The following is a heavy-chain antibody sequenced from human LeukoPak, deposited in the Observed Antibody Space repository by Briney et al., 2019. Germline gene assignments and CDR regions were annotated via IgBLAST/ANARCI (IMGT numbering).Heavy chain of an antibody. CDR1: GYTFTSYG. D-gene: IGHD4-23*01. CDR2: IIPIFGTA. Sequence: ASVKVSCKASGYTFTSYGISWVRQAPGQGLEWMGGIIPIFGTANYAQKFQGRVTITTDESTSTAYMELSSLRSEDTAVYYCARTVLYERSNYGGNPTYYFDYWGQGTLVTVSS. CDR3: ARTVLYERSNYGGNPTYYFDY. J-gene: IGHJ4*02. V-gene: IGHV1-69*05.